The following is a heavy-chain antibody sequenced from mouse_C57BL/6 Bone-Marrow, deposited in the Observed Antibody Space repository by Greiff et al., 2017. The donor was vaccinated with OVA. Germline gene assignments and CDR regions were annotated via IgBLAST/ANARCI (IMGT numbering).Heavy chain of an antibody. J-gene: IGHJ1*03. CDR2: IDPEDGET. CDR1: GFNIKDYY. D-gene: IGHD1-2*01. CDR3: ATLLRRDQGYFDV. Sequence: EVQLVESGAELVKPGASVKLSCTASGFNIKDYYMHWVKQRTEQGLEWIGRIDPEDGETKYAPKFQGKATITADTSSNTAYLQLSSLTSEDTAVYYCATLLRRDQGYFDVWGTGTTVTVSS. V-gene: IGHV14-2*01.